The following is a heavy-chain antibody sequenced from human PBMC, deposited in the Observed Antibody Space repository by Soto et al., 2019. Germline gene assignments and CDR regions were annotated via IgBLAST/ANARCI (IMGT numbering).Heavy chain of an antibody. Sequence: GGPLRLPCAASEFTFSSYSMNWVRQTPGKGLEWVSSISSSSSYIYYADSVKGRFTISRDNAKNSLYLQMNSLRAEDTAVYYCARPTAWFGELSGYGYWGQGTLVTVSS. CDR2: ISSSSSYI. CDR3: ARPTAWFGELSGYGY. CDR1: EFTFSSYS. D-gene: IGHD3-10*01. V-gene: IGHV3-21*01. J-gene: IGHJ4*02.